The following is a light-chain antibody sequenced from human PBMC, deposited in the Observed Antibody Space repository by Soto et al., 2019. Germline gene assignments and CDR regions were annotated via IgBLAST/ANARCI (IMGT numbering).Light chain of an antibody. CDR1: QSISSW. CDR3: QQYDNLPLT. CDR2: DAS. J-gene: IGKJ4*01. V-gene: IGKV1-33*01. Sequence: DIQLTKSPYFLSASEGDRFSVTCRASQSISSWLAWYQQKPGKAPKLLIYDASNLETGVPSRFSGSGSGTDFTFTISSLQPEDIATYYCQQYDNLPLTFGGRTKVDI.